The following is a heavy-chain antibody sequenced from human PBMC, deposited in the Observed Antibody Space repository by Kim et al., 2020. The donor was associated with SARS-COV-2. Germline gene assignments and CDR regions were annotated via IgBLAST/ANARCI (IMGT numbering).Heavy chain of an antibody. D-gene: IGHD1-26*01. CDR1: GFTFSDHY. Sequence: GGSLRLSCVGSGFTFSDHYIDWVRQAPGKGLEWFGRSIHKARSYSTEYAASVKGRFTISRDDSKNSVYLQMNSLKPEDTAVYYCGRVLVAATVMDVWGQGTTVTVSS. CDR3: GRVLVAATVMDV. J-gene: IGHJ6*02. CDR2: SIHKARSYST. V-gene: IGHV3-72*01.